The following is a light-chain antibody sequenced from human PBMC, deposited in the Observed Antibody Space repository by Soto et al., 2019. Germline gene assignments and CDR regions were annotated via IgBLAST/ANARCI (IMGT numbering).Light chain of an antibody. CDR3: QQSYSTPLT. J-gene: IGKJ4*01. V-gene: IGKV3-20*01. CDR2: GAS. Sequence: EIVLTQSPGTLSLSPGERGTLSCRASQSVSSGYLAWYQQKPGQAPRLLIYGASSRATGIPDRFSGSGSGTDFTLTISSLQPEDFATYYCQQSYSTPLTFGGGTKVDIK. CDR1: QSVSSGY.